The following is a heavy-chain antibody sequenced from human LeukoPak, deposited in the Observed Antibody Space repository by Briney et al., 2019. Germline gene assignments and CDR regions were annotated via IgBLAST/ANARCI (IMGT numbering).Heavy chain of an antibody. Sequence: PSETLSLTCAVSGYSISSGYYWGWIRQPPGKGLEWIGSIYHSGSTYYNPSLKRRVTISVDTSKNQFSLKLSSVTAADTAVYYCAREGYSYGYYFDYWGQGTLVTVSS. CDR3: AREGYSYGYYFDY. D-gene: IGHD5-18*01. J-gene: IGHJ4*02. CDR1: GYSISSGYY. CDR2: IYHSGST. V-gene: IGHV4-38-2*02.